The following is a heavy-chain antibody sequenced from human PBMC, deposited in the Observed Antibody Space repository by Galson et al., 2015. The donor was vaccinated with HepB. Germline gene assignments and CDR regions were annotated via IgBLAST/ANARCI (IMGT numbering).Heavy chain of an antibody. CDR1: GFTFSIYS. Sequence: SLRLSCAASGFTFSIYSMNWVRQAPGKGLEWVSSISSSSSYIYYADSVKGRFTISRDNAKNSLYLQMNSLRAEDTAVYYCARVSLGATGGWGQGTLVTVSS. CDR2: ISSSSSYI. J-gene: IGHJ4*02. D-gene: IGHD1-26*01. V-gene: IGHV3-21*01. CDR3: ARVSLGATGG.